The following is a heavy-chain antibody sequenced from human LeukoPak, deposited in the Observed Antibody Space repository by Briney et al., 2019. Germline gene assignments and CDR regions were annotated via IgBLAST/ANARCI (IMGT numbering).Heavy chain of an antibody. CDR1: GFTFSNHA. CDR2: ISSSDGST. D-gene: IGHD1-26*01. Sequence: PGGSLRLSCAASGFTFSNHAMHWVRQAPGKGLEYVSAISSSDGSTYYANSVKGRFVISRDNSRNTLYLQMGSLRDDDMGVYYCAREEVGSAIDYWGQGILVTVSS. J-gene: IGHJ4*02. CDR3: AREEVGSAIDY. V-gene: IGHV3-64*01.